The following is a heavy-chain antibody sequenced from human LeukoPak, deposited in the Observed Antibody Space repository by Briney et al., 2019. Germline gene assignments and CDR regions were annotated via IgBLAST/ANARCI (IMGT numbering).Heavy chain of an antibody. D-gene: IGHD3-3*01. Sequence: GGSLRLSCAASGFTFSSYGMHWVRQAPGKGLEWVAVISYDGSNKYYADSVKGRFTISRDNSKNTLYLQMNSLRAEDTAVYYCARSNYDFWSGYYTDYYYGMDVWGQGTTVTVSS. CDR1: GFTFSSYG. V-gene: IGHV3-30*03. J-gene: IGHJ6*02. CDR2: ISYDGSNK. CDR3: ARSNYDFWSGYYTDYYYGMDV.